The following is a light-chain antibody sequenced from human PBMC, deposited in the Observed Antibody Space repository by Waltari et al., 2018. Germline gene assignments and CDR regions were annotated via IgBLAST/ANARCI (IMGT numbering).Light chain of an antibody. CDR2: LRS. CDR3: MQALQTPLT. Sequence: DIVLTQSPLTLAVTPGEPASISCRSSHRLLQSNGYNYLDCYLQKPAQAPRLRIYLRSTRASGVPDRFSGSGSGTDFTLKISRVEAEDVGVYYCMQALQTPLTFGGGTKVEIK. J-gene: IGKJ4*01. CDR1: HRLLQSNGYNY. V-gene: IGKV2-28*01.